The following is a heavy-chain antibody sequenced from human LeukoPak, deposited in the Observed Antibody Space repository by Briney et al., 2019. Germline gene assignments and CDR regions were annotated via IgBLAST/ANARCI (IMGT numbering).Heavy chain of an antibody. CDR2: IIPIFGTA. CDR1: GGTFSSYA. CDR3: ARGKPRRRDGYNYPLDY. J-gene: IGHJ4*02. V-gene: IGHV1-69*13. D-gene: IGHD5-24*01. Sequence: SVKVSCKASGGTFSSYAISWVRQAPGQGLEWMGGIIPIFGTANYAQKFQGRVTITADESRSTAYMELSSLRSEDTAVYYCARGKPRRRDGYNYPLDYWGQGTLVTVSS.